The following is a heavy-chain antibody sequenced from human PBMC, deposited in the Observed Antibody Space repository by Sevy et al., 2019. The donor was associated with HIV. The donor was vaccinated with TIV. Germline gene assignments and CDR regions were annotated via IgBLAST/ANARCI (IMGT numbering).Heavy chain of an antibody. CDR2: IRGSGGST. D-gene: IGHD3-22*01. V-gene: IGHV3-23*01. CDR3: HGDYDSSQLASYYYYGMDV. Sequence: GGSLRLSCAASGFTFSYSGMHWVRQAPGKGLEWVSTIRGSGGSTYYADSVKGRFTISRDNSKNTLYLQMNSLRAEDTAVYYCHGDYDSSQLASYYYYGMDVWGQGTTVTVSS. J-gene: IGHJ6*02. CDR1: GFTFSYSG.